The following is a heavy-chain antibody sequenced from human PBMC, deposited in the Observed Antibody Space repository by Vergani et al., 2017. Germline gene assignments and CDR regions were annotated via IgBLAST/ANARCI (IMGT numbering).Heavy chain of an antibody. D-gene: IGHD5-12*01. CDR1: GGSISSYY. CDR3: ARGDSGYDTPFDY. Sequence: QVQLQESGPGLVKPSETLSLTCTVSGGSISSYYWSWIRQPPGKGLEWIGYIYYSGSTNYNPSLKSRVTISADTSKNQFSLKLSSVTAADTAVYYCARGDSGYDTPFDYWGQGTLVTVSS. J-gene: IGHJ4*02. CDR2: IYYSGST. V-gene: IGHV4-59*01.